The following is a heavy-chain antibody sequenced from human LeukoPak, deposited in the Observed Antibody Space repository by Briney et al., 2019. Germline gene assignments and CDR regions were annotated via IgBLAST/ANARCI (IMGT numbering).Heavy chain of an antibody. CDR3: AREREMATIPQMWGYYFDY. CDR1: GFTFSSYA. Sequence: PGGSLRLSCAASGFTFSSYAMHWVRQAPGKGLEYVSAISSNGGSTYYANSVKGRFTISRDNSKNTLYLQMGSLRAEDMAVYYCAREREMATIPQMWGYYFDYWGQGTLVTVSS. D-gene: IGHD5-24*01. J-gene: IGHJ4*02. V-gene: IGHV3-64*01. CDR2: ISSNGGST.